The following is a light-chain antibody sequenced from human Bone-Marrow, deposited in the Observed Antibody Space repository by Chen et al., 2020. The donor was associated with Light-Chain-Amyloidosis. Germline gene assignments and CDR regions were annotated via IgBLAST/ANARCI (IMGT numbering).Light chain of an antibody. CDR2: EVS. CDR3: SSYAGSNNLV. CDR1: SSDVGGYNY. V-gene: IGLV2-8*01. J-gene: IGLJ2*01. Sequence: QSALTQPPSAYGSPGQSVTISCTGTSSDVGGYNYVSWYQQHPGKAPKLMIYEVSERPSGVPDRFPGSKSGNTASLTVSGLQAEDEADYYCSSYAGSNNLVFGGGTKLTVL.